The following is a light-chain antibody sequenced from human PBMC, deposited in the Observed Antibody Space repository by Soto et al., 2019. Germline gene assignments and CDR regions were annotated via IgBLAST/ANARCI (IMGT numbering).Light chain of an antibody. Sequence: QSALTQPRPVSGSPGQSVTISCTGTSSDVGGYNYVSWYQQHPGKAPKLMIYDVSKRPSGVPDRFSGSKSGNTASLTISGLQAEDEADYYCCSYAGSYPLYVFGTGTKLTVL. CDR1: SSDVGGYNY. V-gene: IGLV2-11*01. CDR3: CSYAGSYPLYV. J-gene: IGLJ1*01. CDR2: DVS.